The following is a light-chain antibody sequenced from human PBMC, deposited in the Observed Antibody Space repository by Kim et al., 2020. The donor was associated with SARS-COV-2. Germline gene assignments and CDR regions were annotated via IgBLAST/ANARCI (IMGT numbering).Light chain of an antibody. Sequence: QSVLTQPPSVSAAPGQKVTISCSGSSSNIGDNFVSWYQHLPGTAPKVLIYDNNKRPSGIPDRFSGSKSGTSATLAITGLQTGDEAEYYCGTWDSTLSPNWVFGGGTKVTVL. CDR1: SSNIGDNF. CDR3: GTWDSTLSPNWV. V-gene: IGLV1-51*01. CDR2: DNN. J-gene: IGLJ3*02.